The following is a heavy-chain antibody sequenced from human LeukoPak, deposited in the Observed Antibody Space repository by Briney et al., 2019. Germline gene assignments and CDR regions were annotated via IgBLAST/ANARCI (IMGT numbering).Heavy chain of an antibody. CDR2: ISGSGATT. J-gene: IGHJ4*02. D-gene: IGHD6-19*01. Sequence: PGGTLRLSCAASGFTFSSYGMSWVRQAPGKGLEWVSTISGSGATTYYADSVNGRFTISRDNSKNTLYLQMNSLRAEGTAVYYCAKDGYSSGWYFGYFFDYWDQGTLVTVSS. CDR1: GFTFSSYG. CDR3: AKDGYSSGWYFGYFFDY. V-gene: IGHV3-23*01.